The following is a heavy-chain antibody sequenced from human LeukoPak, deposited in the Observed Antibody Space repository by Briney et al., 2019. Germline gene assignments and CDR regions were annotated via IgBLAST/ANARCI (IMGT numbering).Heavy chain of an antibody. J-gene: IGHJ4*02. V-gene: IGHV4-59*12. CDR2: IYYSGSA. Sequence: SETLSLTCTVSGGSISSYYWSWIRQPPGKGLEWIGYIYYSGSASYNQSLKSRVTISVDTSKNQFSLRLSSVTAADTAVYYCARGSYYGFSGDSWGQGSLVTVSS. CDR1: GGSISSYY. CDR3: ARGSYYGFSGDS. D-gene: IGHD3-10*01.